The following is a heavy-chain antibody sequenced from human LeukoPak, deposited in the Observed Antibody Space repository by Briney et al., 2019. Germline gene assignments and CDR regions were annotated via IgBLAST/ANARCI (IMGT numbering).Heavy chain of an antibody. J-gene: IGHJ4*02. CDR2: IYYSGST. CDR3: ARATGGNSPH. Sequence: SETLSLTCTVSGGSISSYCWSWIRQFQGKGLEWIGCIYYSGSTNYNPSLKSRVTISVDTSRNQFSLKLSSMTAADTAVYYCARATGGNSPHWGQGILVTVSS. D-gene: IGHD4-23*01. CDR1: GGSISSYC. V-gene: IGHV4-59*01.